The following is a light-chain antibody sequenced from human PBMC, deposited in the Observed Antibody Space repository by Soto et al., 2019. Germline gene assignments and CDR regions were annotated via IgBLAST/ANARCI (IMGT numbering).Light chain of an antibody. J-gene: IGLJ3*02. Sequence: QSALTQPASVSGSPGQSISISCTGGSRDIGGYNYVSWYQQHPGKAPKLMIFDVSDRPSGVSNRFSGSKSGNTASLTISGLQAEDEAHYYCSSYTSTSSPWVCGGGTKLPVL. CDR3: SSYTSTSSPWV. CDR1: SRDIGGYNY. V-gene: IGLV2-14*03. CDR2: DVS.